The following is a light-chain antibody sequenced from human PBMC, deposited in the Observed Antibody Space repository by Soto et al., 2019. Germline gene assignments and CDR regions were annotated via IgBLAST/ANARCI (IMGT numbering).Light chain of an antibody. CDR1: QSVSSN. CDR2: GAS. V-gene: IGKV3-15*01. CDR3: QQYNNWPRT. J-gene: IGKJ1*01. Sequence: EIVMTQSPATLSVSPGERATLSCRASQSVSSNLAWYQQKPGQAPRLLIYGASTRATGNPASFSGSGSATEFTLTISSLQSEDFAVYYCQQYNNWPRTFGQGTKVEIE.